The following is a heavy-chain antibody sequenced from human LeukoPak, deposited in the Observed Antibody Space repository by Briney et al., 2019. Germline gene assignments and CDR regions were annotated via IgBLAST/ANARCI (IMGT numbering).Heavy chain of an antibody. CDR1: GGSISSSSYY. J-gene: IGHJ6*02. D-gene: IGHD3-16*01. CDR3: ATLRTRSYYGMDV. Sequence: SETLSLTCTVSGGSISSSSYYWGWIRQPPGKGLEWIGSIYYSGSTYYNPSLKSRVTISVDTSKNQFSLKLSSVTAADTAVYYCATLRTRSYYGMDVWGQGTTVTVSS. V-gene: IGHV4-39*01. CDR2: IYYSGST.